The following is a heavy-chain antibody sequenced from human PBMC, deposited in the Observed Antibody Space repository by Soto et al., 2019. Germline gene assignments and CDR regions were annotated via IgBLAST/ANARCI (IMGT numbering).Heavy chain of an antibody. V-gene: IGHV3-33*01. CDR1: GFTFSSYG. CDR2: IWYDGSNK. CDR3: ARGNYYGSGSSGPGGFDY. J-gene: IGHJ4*02. Sequence: GGSLRLSCAASGFTFSSYGMHWVRQAPGKGLEWVAVIWYDGSNKYYADSVKGRFTISRDNSKNTLYLQMNSLRAEDTAVYYCARGNYYGSGSSGPGGFDYWGQGTLVTVSS. D-gene: IGHD3-10*01.